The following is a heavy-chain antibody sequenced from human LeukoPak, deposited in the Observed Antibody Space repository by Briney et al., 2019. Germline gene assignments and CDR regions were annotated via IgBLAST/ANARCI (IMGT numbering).Heavy chain of an antibody. CDR3: ARAYYYDSSGYPDYFDY. J-gene: IGHJ4*02. D-gene: IGHD3-22*01. CDR2: INPNSGGT. V-gene: IGHV1-2*06. CDR1: GYTFTDYY. Sequence: ASVKVSCKASGYTFTDYYMHWVRQAPGQGLEWMGRINPNSGGTNYAQKFQGRVTMTRDTSISTAYMELSRLRSDDTAVYYCARAYYYDSSGYPDYFDYWGQGTLATVSS.